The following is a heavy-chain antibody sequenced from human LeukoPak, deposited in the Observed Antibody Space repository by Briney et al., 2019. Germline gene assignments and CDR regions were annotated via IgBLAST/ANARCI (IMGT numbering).Heavy chain of an antibody. CDR3: ARRGPSRGDPMSSFDI. D-gene: IGHD2-21*02. Sequence: GGSLRLSCAASGFTFSDYYMSWIRQAPGKGLEWISSVTSSDTTIYYTGSVKGRFTSSRDNARNSLYLQMNTLRADDTAVYYCARRGPSRGDPMSSFDIWGQGTMVTVSS. CDR2: VTSSDTTI. V-gene: IGHV3-11*01. CDR1: GFTFSDYY. J-gene: IGHJ3*02.